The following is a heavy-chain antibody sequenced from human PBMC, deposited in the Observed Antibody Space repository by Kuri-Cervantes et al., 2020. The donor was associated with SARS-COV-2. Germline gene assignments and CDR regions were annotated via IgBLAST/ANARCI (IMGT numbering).Heavy chain of an antibody. V-gene: IGHV1-69*04. D-gene: IGHD3-3*01. Sequence: SVKVSCKASGGTFSSYAISWVRQAPGQGLEWMGRIIPILGIANYAQKFQGRVTITADKSTSTAYMELSSLRSEDTAVYYCARAHISGVVHDYYYSGLDVWGLGTAVTVSS. CDR2: IIPILGIA. CDR1: GGTFSSYA. J-gene: IGHJ6*02. CDR3: ARAHISGVVHDYYYSGLDV.